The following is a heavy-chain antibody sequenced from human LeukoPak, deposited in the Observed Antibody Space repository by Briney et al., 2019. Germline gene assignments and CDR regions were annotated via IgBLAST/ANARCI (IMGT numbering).Heavy chain of an antibody. CDR2: IIPIFGTA. CDR3: ARPSGDDRSGYHTGGWGEDYYYYMDV. CDR1: GGTFSSYA. V-gene: IGHV1-69*05. Sequence: SVKVSCKASGGTFSSYAISWVRQAPGQGLEWMGGIIPIFGTANYAQKFQGRVTFTTDESTSTAYMELSSLRSEDTAVYYCARPSGDDRSGYHTGGWGEDYYYYMDVWGKGTTVTVSS. J-gene: IGHJ6*03. D-gene: IGHD3-22*01.